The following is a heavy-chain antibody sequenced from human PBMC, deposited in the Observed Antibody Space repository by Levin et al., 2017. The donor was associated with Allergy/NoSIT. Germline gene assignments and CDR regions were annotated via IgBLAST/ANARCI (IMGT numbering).Heavy chain of an antibody. CDR1: GGSIRSTTYY. J-gene: IGHJ4*02. V-gene: IGHV4-39*01. D-gene: IGHD1-26*01. Sequence: RTSETLSLTCTVSGGSIRSTTYYWGWIRQPPGKGLEWIGNIFYSASTYYNPSLKSRVTVSVDTSKNQFSLRLNSATAADTAVYYCASWDDGYFDYWGQGTLVTVSS. CDR3: ASWDDGYFDY. CDR2: IFYSAST.